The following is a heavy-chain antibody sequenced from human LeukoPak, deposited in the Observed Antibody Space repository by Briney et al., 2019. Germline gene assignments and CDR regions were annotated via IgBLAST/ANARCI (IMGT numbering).Heavy chain of an antibody. V-gene: IGHV3-73*01. CDR2: IRTKTNSYAT. CDR3: TGYYDILTGPVGV. J-gene: IGHJ4*02. D-gene: IGHD3-9*01. CDR1: GFTFSGSA. Sequence: GGSLRLSCAASGFTFSGSAMHWVRQASGKGLEWVGRIRTKTNSYATAYAASVKGRFTISRDDSKNTAYLQMNSLKTEDTAVYYCTGYYDILTGPVGVWGQGTLVTVSS.